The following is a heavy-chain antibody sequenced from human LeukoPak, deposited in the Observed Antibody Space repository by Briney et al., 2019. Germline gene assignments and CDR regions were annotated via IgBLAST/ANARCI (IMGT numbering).Heavy chain of an antibody. Sequence: PSETLSLTCTVSGGSIRSYYWSWVRQPAGKGLEWIGRIYFSGSTNYSPSLKSRVTLSIDTSNSQFLLNLHSVTAADTAVYYCARSSSSSSYTAFDIWGQGTMVTVSS. J-gene: IGHJ3*02. CDR3: ARSSSSSSYTAFDI. D-gene: IGHD6-13*01. CDR1: GGSIRSYY. V-gene: IGHV4-4*07. CDR2: IYFSGST.